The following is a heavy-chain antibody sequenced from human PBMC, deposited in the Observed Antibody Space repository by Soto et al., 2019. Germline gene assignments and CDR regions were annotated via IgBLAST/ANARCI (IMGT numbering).Heavy chain of an antibody. J-gene: IGHJ4*02. CDR1: GGAFSSYA. Sequence: SVKVSCKASGGAFSSYAISWVRQAPGQGLEWMGGIIPIFGTANYAQKFQGRVTITADESTSTAYMELSSLRSEVPAVYYCARDGPSAMALDYWGQGTLVTVSS. V-gene: IGHV1-69*13. CDR3: ARDGPSAMALDY. D-gene: IGHD5-18*01. CDR2: IIPIFGTA.